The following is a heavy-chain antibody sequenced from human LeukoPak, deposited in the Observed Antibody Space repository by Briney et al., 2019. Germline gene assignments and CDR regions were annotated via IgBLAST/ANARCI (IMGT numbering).Heavy chain of an antibody. CDR1: GFTFTSYA. V-gene: IGHV3-23*01. J-gene: IGHJ4*02. D-gene: IGHD1-1*01. Sequence: PGGSLRLSCAASGFTFTSYAMSWVRQAPGKGLEGVSVISGNGGSTHYADSVKGRFTISRDNSKNTLYVQMNSLRAEDTAVYYCATETTGFDHWGQGILVTVSS. CDR2: ISGNGGST. CDR3: ATETTGFDH.